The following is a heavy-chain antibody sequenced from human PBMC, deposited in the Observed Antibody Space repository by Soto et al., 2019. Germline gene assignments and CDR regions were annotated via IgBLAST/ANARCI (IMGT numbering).Heavy chain of an antibody. Sequence: QVQLVQSGTEVKKPGSSVRVSCKASGGTSNRFAFSWVRQAPGQGLEWMGGSIPIFGTANYAPRFQGRATITADESARTGYMELSGLRSDDTATYYCATGRGSGGFDSWGQGTQVLVSS. D-gene: IGHD3-16*01. CDR2: SIPIFGTA. CDR3: ATGRGSGGFDS. J-gene: IGHJ4*02. V-gene: IGHV1-69*01. CDR1: GGTSNRFA.